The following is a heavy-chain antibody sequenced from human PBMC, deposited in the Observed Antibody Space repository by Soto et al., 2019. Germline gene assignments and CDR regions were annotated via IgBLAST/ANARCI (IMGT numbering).Heavy chain of an antibody. D-gene: IGHD3-22*01. CDR3: ASSTFFPASRGYHYQSLDS. CDR2: ISYTGVS. Sequence: SEPLSLTCSVSAGSLERRNYFWHWIRQPPGKGLEWIGNISYTGVSNPNPALKSRVSLPLDTFNNQFSLTLTSVTTADTAKYYCASSTFFPASRGYHYQSLDSWGQGTLVTGSS. CDR1: AGSLERRNYF. J-gene: IGHJ5*01. V-gene: IGHV4-61*01.